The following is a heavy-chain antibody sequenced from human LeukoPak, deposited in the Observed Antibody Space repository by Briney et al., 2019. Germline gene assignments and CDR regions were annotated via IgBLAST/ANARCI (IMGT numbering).Heavy chain of an antibody. V-gene: IGHV3-33*01. J-gene: IGHJ4*02. D-gene: IGHD2-15*01. CDR2: ILYDDK. Sequence: GGTLRLSCAASGFTFSSIGMHWVRQGPGRGLEWVALILYDDKYYAESVKGRFTISRDNSKNTLYLQMGSLRAEDTAVYYCARYCSGGCYSGLDYWGQGTLVTVPS. CDR1: GFTFSSIG. CDR3: ARYCSGGCYSGLDY.